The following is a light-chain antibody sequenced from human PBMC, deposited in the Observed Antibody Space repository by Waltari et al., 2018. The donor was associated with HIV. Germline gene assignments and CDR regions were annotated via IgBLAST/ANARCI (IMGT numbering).Light chain of an antibody. CDR3: LTWDAGSVI. CDR1: SDHNTYA. V-gene: IGLV4-69*01. CDR2: LNSDCSH. J-gene: IGLJ2*01. Sequence: QLMVTQSPSASASLGASVKLTCTLTSDHNTYAIAWHQQQPDKGPRYLMKLNSDCSHNKGDGIPDRFSGSSAGTERYLTISSLQSEDEADYYCLTWDAGSVIFGGGTRLTVL.